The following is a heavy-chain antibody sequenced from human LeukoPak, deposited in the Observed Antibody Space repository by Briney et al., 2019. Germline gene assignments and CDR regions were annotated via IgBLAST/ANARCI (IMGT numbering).Heavy chain of an antibody. V-gene: IGHV3-23*01. J-gene: IGHJ4*02. CDR3: AKDRGYSSGFDY. Sequence: PGGSLRLSCAASGLTVSSNYMSWVRQAPGKGLEWVSSISGSDGSTYYADSAKGRFTISRDNSKNTVYLEMNSLRADDTAVYYCAKDRGYSSGFDYWGQGTLVTVSS. D-gene: IGHD2-15*01. CDR1: GLTVSSNY. CDR2: ISGSDGST.